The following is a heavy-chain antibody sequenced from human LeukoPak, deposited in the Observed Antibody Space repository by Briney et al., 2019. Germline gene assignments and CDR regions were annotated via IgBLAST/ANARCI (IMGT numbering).Heavy chain of an antibody. V-gene: IGHV4-34*01. CDR1: GFTFSSYS. Sequence: GSLRLSCAASGFTFSSYSMNWIRQPPGKGLEWIGEINRSGSTNYNPSLKSRVTISVDTSKNQFSLKLSSVTAADTAVYYCARRLGYQWLVRGSWFDPWGQGTLVTVSS. J-gene: IGHJ5*02. CDR2: INRSGST. D-gene: IGHD6-19*01. CDR3: ARRLGYQWLVRGSWFDP.